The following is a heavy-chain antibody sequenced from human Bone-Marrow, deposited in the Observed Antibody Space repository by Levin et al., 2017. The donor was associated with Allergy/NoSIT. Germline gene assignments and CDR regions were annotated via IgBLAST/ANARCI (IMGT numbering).Heavy chain of an antibody. CDR1: TFTFSTFE. J-gene: IGHJ4*02. D-gene: IGHD6-19*01. CDR3: AGRQASGWYPSYFDF. Sequence: GGSLRLSCTASTFTFSTFEMSWVRQAPGKGLEWVAFISGFGSTIYYADSVKGRFTISRDNGKNSLYLLMNSLSAEDTAVYYCAGRQASGWYPSYFDFWGQGTLVTVSS. CDR2: ISGFGSTI. V-gene: IGHV3-48*03.